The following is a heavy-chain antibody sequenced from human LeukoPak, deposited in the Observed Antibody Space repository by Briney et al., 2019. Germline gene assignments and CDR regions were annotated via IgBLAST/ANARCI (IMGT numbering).Heavy chain of an antibody. CDR3: AREPSCGSGNYCEY. V-gene: IGHV3-21*06. Sequence: PGGSLRLSCAASGFTFSSYSMNWVRQAPGKGLEWVSSISSSSSYIYYADSVKGRFTISRDNAENSVYLQMSSLRAEDTAVYFCAREPSCGSGNYCEYWGQGTLVSVSS. J-gene: IGHJ1*01. CDR2: ISSSSSYI. CDR1: GFTFSSYS. D-gene: IGHD3-10*01.